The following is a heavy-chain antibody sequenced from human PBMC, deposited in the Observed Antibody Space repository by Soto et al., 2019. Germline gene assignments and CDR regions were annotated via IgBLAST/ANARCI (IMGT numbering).Heavy chain of an antibody. D-gene: IGHD4-4*01. CDR3: ASLGTAVATFDY. CDR2: ISQSGST. V-gene: IGHV4-4*02. J-gene: IGHJ4*02. Sequence: QVQLQESGPGLVKPSGTLTLTCTVSGGSIGSRNWWNWVRQPPGKGLEWIGEISQSGSTNYNPSLRSRVTISEDKSKNQFSLKLTSVTAAATAIYYCASLGTAVATFDYWGQGTLVTVSS. CDR1: GGSIGSRNW.